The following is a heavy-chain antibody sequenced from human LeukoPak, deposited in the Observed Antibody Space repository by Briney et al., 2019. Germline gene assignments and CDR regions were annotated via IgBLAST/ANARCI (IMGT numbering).Heavy chain of an antibody. CDR1: GFTFSSHS. D-gene: IGHD4-17*01. V-gene: IGHV3-21*01. CDR3: ARDGSSLRSYPYYFDY. J-gene: IGHJ4*02. CDR2: ISSSSSYI. Sequence: PGGSLRLSCAASGFTFSSHSMNWVRQAPGKGLEWVSSISSSSSYIYYADSVKGRFTISRDNAKNSLYLQMNSLRAEDTAVYYCARDGSSLRSYPYYFDYWGQGTLVTVSS.